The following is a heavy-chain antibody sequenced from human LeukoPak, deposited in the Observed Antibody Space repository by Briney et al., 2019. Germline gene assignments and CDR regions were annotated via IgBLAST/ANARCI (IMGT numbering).Heavy chain of an antibody. CDR3: TYTGWYKVPDY. Sequence: PPETLSLTCAVYGGSLSSYYCSWIRQPPGKGLEWIGHITHSGSTNYNPSLKNRVTVSVDASKNQFSLKLSSVTAADTAVYYCTYTGWYKVPDYWGQGTLVTVSS. CDR1: GGSLSSYY. V-gene: IGHV4-34*01. J-gene: IGHJ4*02. CDR2: ITHSGST. D-gene: IGHD6-19*01.